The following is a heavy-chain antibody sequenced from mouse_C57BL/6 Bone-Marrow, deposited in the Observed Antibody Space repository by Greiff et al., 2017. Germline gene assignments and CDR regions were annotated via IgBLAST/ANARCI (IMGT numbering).Heavy chain of an antibody. D-gene: IGHD2-2*01. Sequence: QVQLQQSGAELVMPGASVKLSCKASGYTFTSYWMHWVKQRPGQGLEWIGEIDPSDSYTNYNQKFKGKSTLTVDKSSSTAYMQLSSLTSEDSAVYYCATTMVYYYAMDYWGQGTSVTVSS. CDR2: IDPSDSYT. CDR1: GYTFTSYW. J-gene: IGHJ4*01. CDR3: ATTMVYYYAMDY. V-gene: IGHV1-69*01.